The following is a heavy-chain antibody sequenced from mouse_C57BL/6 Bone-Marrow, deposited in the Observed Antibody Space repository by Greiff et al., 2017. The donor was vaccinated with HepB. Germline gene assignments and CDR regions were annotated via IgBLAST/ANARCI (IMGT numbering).Heavy chain of an antibody. CDR3: ARTKLREYYFDY. J-gene: IGHJ2*01. CDR1: GYTFTSYW. Sequence: QVQLQQPGAELVMPGASVKLSCKASGYTFTSYWMHWVKQRPGQGLEWIGEIDPSDSYTNYNQKFKGKSTLTVDKSSSTAYMQLSSLTSEDSAVYYCARTKLREYYFDYWGQGTTLTVSS. CDR2: IDPSDSYT. V-gene: IGHV1-69*01. D-gene: IGHD1-1*01.